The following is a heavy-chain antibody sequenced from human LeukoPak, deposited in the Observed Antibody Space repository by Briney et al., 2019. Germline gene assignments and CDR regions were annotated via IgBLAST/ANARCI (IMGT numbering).Heavy chain of an antibody. CDR3: ARAPLGSDAFDI. CDR2: IYYSGST. V-gene: IGHV4-30-4*08. D-gene: IGHD3-16*02. CDR1: GGSISSGDYY. Sequence: SETLSLTCTVSGGSISSGDYYWSWIRQPPGKGLEWIGYIYYSGSTYYNPSLKSRVTISVDTSKNQFSLKLSPVTAADTAVYYCARAPLGSDAFDIWGQGTMVTVSS. J-gene: IGHJ3*02.